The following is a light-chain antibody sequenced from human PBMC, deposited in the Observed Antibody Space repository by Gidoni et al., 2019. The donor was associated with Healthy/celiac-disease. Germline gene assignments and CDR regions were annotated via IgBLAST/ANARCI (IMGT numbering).Light chain of an antibody. CDR3: QQYNSYRWT. J-gene: IGKJ1*01. CDR2: KAS. V-gene: IGKV1-5*03. CDR1: QSISSW. Sequence: DIQMTQSPSTLSASVGDRVTITCRASQSISSWLAWYQQKPGKAPKLLIYKASSLESGVPSRFRGRGSGTEFTLTISSLQPDDFATYYCQQYNSYRWTFGQGTKVEIK.